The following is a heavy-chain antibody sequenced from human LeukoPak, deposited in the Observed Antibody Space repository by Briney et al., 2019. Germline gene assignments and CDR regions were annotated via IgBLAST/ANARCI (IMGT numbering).Heavy chain of an antibody. D-gene: IGHD1-1*01. Sequence: GGSLRLSCAASGFTFDDYAMHWVRQAPGKGLEWVSGISWNSGSLGYADSVKGRFTITRDNAKNSLYLQMNSLRAEDTALYYCAKATNGPIGFDYWGQGTLVTVSS. V-gene: IGHV3-9*01. CDR1: GFTFDDYA. CDR2: ISWNSGSL. J-gene: IGHJ4*02. CDR3: AKATNGPIGFDY.